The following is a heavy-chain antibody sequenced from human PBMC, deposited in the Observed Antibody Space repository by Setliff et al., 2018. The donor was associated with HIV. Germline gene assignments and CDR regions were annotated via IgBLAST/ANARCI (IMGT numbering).Heavy chain of an antibody. CDR3: ARHKSQPYYFDY. CDR2: VYYTWNT. J-gene: IGHJ4*02. CDR1: GGSISRRDYC. Sequence: SETLSLTCTVSGGSISRRDYCWGWIRQPPGKGLEWIGRVYYTWNTYYNPSLKSRVTVSVDTSKNQFSLKLSSVTAADTAVYYCARHKSQPYYFDYWGKGTLVTVSS. V-gene: IGHV4-39*01.